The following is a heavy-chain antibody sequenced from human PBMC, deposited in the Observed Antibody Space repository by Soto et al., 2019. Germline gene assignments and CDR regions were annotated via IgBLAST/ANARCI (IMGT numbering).Heavy chain of an antibody. CDR3: ARDLAAAAY. D-gene: IGHD6-13*01. V-gene: IGHV1-46*01. CDR1: GYIFSNYY. CDR2: INPLPTSGST. Sequence: QVQLVQSGAEVKKPGASVKVSCKASGYIFSNYYIHWVRQAPGQGLEWMAIINPLPTSGSTNYGQKFQGRVTVTSDTSTSTVYLELSSLRSDDTAVYYCARDLAAAAYWGQGTLVTVSS. J-gene: IGHJ4*02.